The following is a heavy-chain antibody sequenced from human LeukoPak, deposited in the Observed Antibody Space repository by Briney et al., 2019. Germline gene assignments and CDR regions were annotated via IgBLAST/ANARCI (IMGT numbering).Heavy chain of an antibody. D-gene: IGHD1-7*01. CDR1: GYTFTDYF. CDR2: IIPILGIA. J-gene: IGHJ6*02. Sequence: SVKVSCKASGYTFTDYFIRWVRQAPGQGLEWMGRIIPILGIANYAQKFQGRVTITADKSTSTAYMELSSLRSEDTAVYYCARDKTTYYYYGMDVWGQGTTVTVSS. V-gene: IGHV1-69*04. CDR3: ARDKTTYYYYGMDV.